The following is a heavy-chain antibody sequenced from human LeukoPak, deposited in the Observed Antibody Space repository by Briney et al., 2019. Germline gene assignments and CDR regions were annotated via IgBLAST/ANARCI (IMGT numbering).Heavy chain of an antibody. CDR1: GGSISSYY. Sequence: NPSETLSLTCTVSGGSISSYYWSWIRQPPGKGLEWIGYIYYCGSTNYNPSLKSRVTISVDTSKNQFSLKLSSVTAADTAVYYCAGSLGHCSSTSCYATHFDYWGQGTLVTVSS. CDR2: IYYCGST. CDR3: AGSLGHCSSTSCYATHFDY. J-gene: IGHJ4*02. D-gene: IGHD2-2*01. V-gene: IGHV4-59*08.